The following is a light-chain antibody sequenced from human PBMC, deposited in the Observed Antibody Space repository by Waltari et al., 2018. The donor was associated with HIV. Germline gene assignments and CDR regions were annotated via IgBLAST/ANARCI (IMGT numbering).Light chain of an antibody. J-gene: IGLJ3*02. V-gene: IGLV1-47*01. CDR1: SSNIGSNY. CDR3: CSYAGSHWV. CDR2: RND. Sequence: QSVLTQPPSASGTPGQRVSISCSGSSSNIGSNYVYWYQQLPGTAPKLLMYRNDERPSGVPDRFSGSKSGTSASLAISGLRSEDEADYYCCSYAGSHWVFGGGTKLTVL.